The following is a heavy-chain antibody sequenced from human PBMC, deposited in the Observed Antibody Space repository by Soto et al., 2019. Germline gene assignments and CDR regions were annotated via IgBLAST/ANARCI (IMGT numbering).Heavy chain of an antibody. CDR2: INPNSGGT. J-gene: IGHJ5*02. CDR1: GYTFTGYY. CDR3: ARDEAATGTGFDP. V-gene: IGHV1-2*02. Sequence: ASVKVSCKTSGYTFTGYYIHWVRQAPGQGLEWMGWINPNSGGTKYAQKFQGRVTLTRDTSISTAYMGLSRVQSDDTAVYYCARDEAATGTGFDPSGQGTLVTVSS. D-gene: IGHD6-13*01.